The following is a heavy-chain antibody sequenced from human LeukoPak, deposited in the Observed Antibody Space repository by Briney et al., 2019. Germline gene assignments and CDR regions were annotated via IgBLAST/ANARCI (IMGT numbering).Heavy chain of an antibody. CDR3: ARNLRQWLRFYYYMDV. Sequence: MSSETLSLTCAVYGGSFSGYYWSWIRQPPGKGLEWIGEINHSGSTNYNPSLKSRVTISVDTSKNQFSLKLSSVTAADTAVYYCARNLRQWLRFYYYMDVWGEGTTVTVSS. CDR1: GGSFSGYY. D-gene: IGHD5-12*01. J-gene: IGHJ6*03. V-gene: IGHV4-34*01. CDR2: INHSGST.